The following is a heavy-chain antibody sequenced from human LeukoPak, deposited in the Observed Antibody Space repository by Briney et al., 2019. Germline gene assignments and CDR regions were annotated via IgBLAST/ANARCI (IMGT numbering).Heavy chain of an antibody. D-gene: IGHD3-3*01. CDR1: GGSISSGGYY. J-gene: IGHJ5*02. V-gene: IGHV4-31*03. CDR3: ARGPGRSATTNWFDP. CDR2: IYYSGST. Sequence: SKTLSLTCTVSGGSISSGGYYWSWIRQHPGKGLEWIGYIYYSGSTYYNPSLRSRVTISVDTSKNQFSLKLSSVTAADTAVYYCARGPGRSATTNWFDPWGQGTLVTVSS.